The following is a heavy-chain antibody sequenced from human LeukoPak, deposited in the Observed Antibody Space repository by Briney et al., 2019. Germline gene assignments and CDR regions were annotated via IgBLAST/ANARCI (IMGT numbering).Heavy chain of an antibody. Sequence: PGGSLRLSCAASRLTFSMPPMDWVRQAPGKGLEWVTFIQYDGSKKYYADSVKGRFTISRDNSKNTLYLEMNSLRAEDTAVYYCAKDIGSYYDYWGQGILVTVSS. J-gene: IGHJ4*02. CDR3: AKDIGSYYDY. CDR2: IQYDGSKK. D-gene: IGHD3-10*01. CDR1: RLTFSMPP. V-gene: IGHV3-30*02.